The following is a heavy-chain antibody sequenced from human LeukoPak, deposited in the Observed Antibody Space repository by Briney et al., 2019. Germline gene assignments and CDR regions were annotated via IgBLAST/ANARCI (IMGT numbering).Heavy chain of an antibody. V-gene: IGHV1-2*02. CDR3: ARDVSQNFYDSSGYYGGRSTLMYYFDY. CDR2: INPNTGGT. CDR1: GYIFSGYY. Sequence: GASVKLSCKASGYIFSGYYMHCVRQALGQEPEWMVWINPNTGGTNYAHKFQGRVTMTRDTSVSKLYMELRRLRSDDTAVYYCARDVSQNFYDSSGYYGGRSTLMYYFDYWGQGTLVTVSS. J-gene: IGHJ4*02. D-gene: IGHD3-22*01.